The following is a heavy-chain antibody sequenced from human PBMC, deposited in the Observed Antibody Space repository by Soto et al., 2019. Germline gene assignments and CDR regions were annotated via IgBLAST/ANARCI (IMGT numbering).Heavy chain of an antibody. CDR3: ARGYPTGGNGLDV. V-gene: IGHV3-53*01. CDR1: GFTVSDNY. Sequence: PGGSLRLSCAASGFTVSDNYMNWVRQAPGKGLEWVSVIYSGGSTYYTDSVKGRFTTPRDNSKNTLYLQMNSLRAEDTAVYYCARGYPTGGNGLDVWGQGTTVTVSS. D-gene: IGHD2-15*01. J-gene: IGHJ6*02. CDR2: IYSGGST.